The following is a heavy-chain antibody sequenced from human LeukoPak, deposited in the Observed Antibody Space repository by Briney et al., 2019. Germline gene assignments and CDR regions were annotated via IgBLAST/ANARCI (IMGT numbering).Heavy chain of an antibody. CDR1: GGSISSSSYY. Sequence: SETLSLTCTVSGGSISSSSYYWGWIRQPPGKGLEWIGSIYYSGSTYYNPSLKSRVTISVDTSKNQFSLKLSSVTAADTAVYYCARDLPYYDILTGYYGDAFGIWGQGTMVTVSS. D-gene: IGHD3-9*01. CDR3: ARDLPYYDILTGYYGDAFGI. CDR2: IYYSGST. V-gene: IGHV4-39*02. J-gene: IGHJ3*02.